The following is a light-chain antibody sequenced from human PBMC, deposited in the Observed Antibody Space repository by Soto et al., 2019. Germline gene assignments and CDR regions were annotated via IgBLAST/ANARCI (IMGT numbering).Light chain of an antibody. CDR3: ASWDNSLNGLYV. J-gene: IGLJ1*01. Sequence: QSALTQPPSASGTPGQRVSISCSGSSSNIGSHPVNWYQQLPGTAPKLLLYGDNQRPSGVPDRFSGSKSGTSASLAISGLQSEDEAHYYCASWDNSLNGLYVFGTGTKLTVL. CDR1: SSNIGSHP. V-gene: IGLV1-44*01. CDR2: GDN.